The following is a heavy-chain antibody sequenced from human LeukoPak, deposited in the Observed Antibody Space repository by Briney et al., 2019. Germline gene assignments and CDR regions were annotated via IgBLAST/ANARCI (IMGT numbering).Heavy chain of an antibody. CDR2: IWYDGSNK. D-gene: IGHD2-15*01. Sequence: GGSLRLSCAASGFTFSSYGMHWVRQAPGKGLEWVAVIWYDGSNKYYADSVKGRFTISRDNSKNTLYLQMNSLRAEDTAVYYCAKTGTPEMCSSGSCYQYYFDYWGQGTLVTVSS. CDR1: GFTFSSYG. V-gene: IGHV3-33*06. J-gene: IGHJ4*02. CDR3: AKTGTPEMCSSGSCYQYYFDY.